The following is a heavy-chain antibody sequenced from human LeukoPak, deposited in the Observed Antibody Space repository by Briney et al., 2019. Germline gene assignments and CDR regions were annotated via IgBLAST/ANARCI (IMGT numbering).Heavy chain of an antibody. Sequence: ASVKVSCKASGYSFTGYYMHWVRQAPGQGLEWMGWINPNSDDTNYAQNFQGRVTMTRDTSISTAYMELSSLRSDDTAVYYCARDLAAAGRLYYFDYWGQGTLVTVSS. J-gene: IGHJ4*02. CDR3: ARDLAAAGRLYYFDY. D-gene: IGHD6-13*01. CDR2: INPNSDDT. CDR1: GYSFTGYY. V-gene: IGHV1-2*02.